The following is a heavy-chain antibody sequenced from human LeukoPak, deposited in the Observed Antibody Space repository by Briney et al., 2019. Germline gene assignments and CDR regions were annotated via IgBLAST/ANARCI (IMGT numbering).Heavy chain of an antibody. CDR2: VWYDGSYK. CDR3: VPGSH. V-gene: IGHV3-33*03. CDR1: GFTFTTYG. Sequence: SGGSLRLSCAASGFTFTTYGMHWVRQAPGKGLEWVAVVWYDGSYKYYSDSVKGRFTISRDNAKNSLSLQVDSLRAEDTGLYYCVPGSHWGQGILVTVSS. J-gene: IGHJ4*02. D-gene: IGHD1-26*01.